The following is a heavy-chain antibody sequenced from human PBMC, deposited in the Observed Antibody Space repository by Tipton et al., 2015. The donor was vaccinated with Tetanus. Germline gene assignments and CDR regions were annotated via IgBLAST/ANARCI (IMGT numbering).Heavy chain of an antibody. V-gene: IGHV3-30*03. CDR2: ISNGGRNT. D-gene: IGHD5-18*01. Sequence: SLRLSCEVSGFTFSDYGMHWVRQAPGKGLEWVAVISNGGRNTYYADSVKGRFTISRDNSKKTLSLQMNSLGAEDTAVYYCAREGYSTGYSNYFGLDLWGLGTTVTVSS. CDR3: AREGYSTGYSNYFGLDL. CDR1: GFTFSDYG. J-gene: IGHJ6*02.